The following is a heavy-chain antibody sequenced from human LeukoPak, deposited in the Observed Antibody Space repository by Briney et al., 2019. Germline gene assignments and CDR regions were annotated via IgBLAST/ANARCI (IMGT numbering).Heavy chain of an antibody. V-gene: IGHV4-39*01. CDR2: IYYSGST. CDR3: ARQARSWMQLWYYFDY. CDR1: GGSISSSSYY. D-gene: IGHD5-18*01. Sequence: SETLSLTCTVSGGSISSSSYYWGWIRQPPGKGLEWIGSIYYSGSTYYNPSLKSRITISVDTSKNQFSLKVSSVTAADTAVYYCARQARSWMQLWYYFDYWGQGTLVTVSS. J-gene: IGHJ4*02.